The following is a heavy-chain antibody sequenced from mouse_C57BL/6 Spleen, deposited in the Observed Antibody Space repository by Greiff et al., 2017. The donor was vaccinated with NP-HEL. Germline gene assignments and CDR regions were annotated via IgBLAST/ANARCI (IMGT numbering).Heavy chain of an antibody. J-gene: IGHJ2*01. V-gene: IGHV1-42*01. CDR1: GYSFTGYY. CDR2: INPSTGGT. CDR3: ARFYYYGSSYVPFDY. Sequence: EVQLQQSGPELVKPGASVKISCKASGYSFTGYYMNWVKQSPEKSLEWIGEINPSTGGTTYNQKFKAKATLTVDKSSSTAYMQLKSLTSEDSAVYYCARFYYYGSSYVPFDYWGQGTTLTVSS. D-gene: IGHD1-1*01.